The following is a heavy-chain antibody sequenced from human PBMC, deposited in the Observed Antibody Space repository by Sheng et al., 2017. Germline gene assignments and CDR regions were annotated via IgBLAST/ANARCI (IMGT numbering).Heavy chain of an antibody. CDR1: GFTFSSYA. CDR3: ARDHWYCSSTSCYGGYYFDY. CDR2: ISYDGSNK. Sequence: QVQLVESGGGVVQPGRSLRLSCAASGFTFSSYAMHWVRQAPGKGLEWVAVISYDGSNKYYADSVKGRFTISRDNSKNTLYLQMNSLRAEDTAVYYCARDHWYCSSTSCYGGYYFDYWGQGTLVTVSS. V-gene: IGHV3-30*04. D-gene: IGHD2-2*01. J-gene: IGHJ4*02.